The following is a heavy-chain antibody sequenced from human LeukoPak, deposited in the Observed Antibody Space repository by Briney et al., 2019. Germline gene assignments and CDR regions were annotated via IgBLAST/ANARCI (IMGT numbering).Heavy chain of an antibody. CDR2: IYTGGNT. CDR3: ARGGLTITMFGVPIIRNFDY. J-gene: IGHJ4*02. D-gene: IGHD3-3*01. Sequence: GGSLRLSCAASGFTVDSNYLSWVRQAPGKGLEWVSTIYTGGNTYYAASVKGRFTISRDNARNSLFLQMNSLGAEDTAVYYCARGGLTITMFGVPIIRNFDYWGQGTLVTVSS. V-gene: IGHV3-53*01. CDR1: GFTVDSNY.